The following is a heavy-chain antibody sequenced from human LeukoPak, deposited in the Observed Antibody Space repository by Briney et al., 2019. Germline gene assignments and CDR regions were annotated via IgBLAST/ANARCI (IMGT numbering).Heavy chain of an antibody. Sequence: GGSLRLSCATSGITFTNAWMTWVRQVPGKGLEWVGRIKGKKDGETTDYAAPVKGRFTISRDNSENTLYLQMSSLKIEDAAVYYCTTGFYYDTSGYGVDHWGQGALVTVSS. D-gene: IGHD3-22*01. CDR3: TTGFYYDTSGYGVDH. V-gene: IGHV3-15*01. J-gene: IGHJ4*02. CDR1: GITFTNAW. CDR2: IKGKKDGETT.